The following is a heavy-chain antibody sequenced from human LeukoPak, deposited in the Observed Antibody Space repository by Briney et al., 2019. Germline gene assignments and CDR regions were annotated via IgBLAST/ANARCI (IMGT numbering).Heavy chain of an antibody. J-gene: IGHJ3*02. CDR2: ISSSSSYI. D-gene: IGHD3-10*01. V-gene: IGHV3-21*01. CDR3: ARVEVTALDAFDI. Sequence: GGSLRLSCAASGFTFSSYSMNWVRQAPGKGLEWVSSISSSSSYIYYADSVKGRFTISRDNAKNSLYLQMNSLRAEDTAVYYCARVEVTALDAFDIWGQGTMVTVSS. CDR1: GFTFSSYS.